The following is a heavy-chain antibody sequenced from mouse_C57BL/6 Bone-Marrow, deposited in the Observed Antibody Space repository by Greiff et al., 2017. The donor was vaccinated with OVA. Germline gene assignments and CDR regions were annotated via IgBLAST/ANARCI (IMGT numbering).Heavy chain of an antibody. D-gene: IGHD1-1*01. J-gene: IGHJ4*01. V-gene: IGHV5-17*01. CDR1: GFTFSDYG. CDR2: ISSGSSTI. Sequence: EVKLQESGGGLVKPGGSLKLSCAASGFTFSDYGMHWVRQAPEKGLEWVAYISSGSSTIYYADTVKGRFTISRDNAKNTLFLQMTSLRSEDTAMYYCASTVVAYYYAMDDWGQGTSVTVSS. CDR3: ASTVVAYYYAMDD.